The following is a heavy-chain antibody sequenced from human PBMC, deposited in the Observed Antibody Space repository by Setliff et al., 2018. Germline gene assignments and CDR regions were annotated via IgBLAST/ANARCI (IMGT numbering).Heavy chain of an antibody. V-gene: IGHV3-15*01. Sequence: GESLTISCAASGFTFTTAWMTWVRQAPGKGLEWVGRIKSNVDGGTAHYAAPVEGRFTISRDDSKTALYLQMDNMKTEDTAVYYCTTVGLRGPFGWGQGTLVTVSS. CDR3: TTVGLRGPFG. J-gene: IGHJ4*02. CDR2: IKSNVDGGTA. CDR1: GFTFTTAW. D-gene: IGHD3-10*01.